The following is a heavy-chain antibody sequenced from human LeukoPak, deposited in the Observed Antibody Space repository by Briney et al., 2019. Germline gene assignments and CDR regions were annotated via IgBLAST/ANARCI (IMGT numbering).Heavy chain of an antibody. CDR1: GYTFTSYG. CDR3: ARDYFDSSGYQGEAFDI. V-gene: IGHV1-18*01. J-gene: IGHJ3*02. D-gene: IGHD3-22*01. CDR2: ISAYNGNT. Sequence: ASVTVSCKASGYTFTSYGISWVRQAPGQGLEWMGWISAYNGNTNYAQKLQGRVTMTTDTSTSTAYMELRSLRSDDTAMYYCARDYFDSSGYQGEAFDIWGQGTMVTVSS.